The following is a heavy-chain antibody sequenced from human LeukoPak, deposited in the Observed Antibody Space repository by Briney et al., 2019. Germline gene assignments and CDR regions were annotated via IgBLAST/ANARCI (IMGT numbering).Heavy chain of an antibody. V-gene: IGHV4-34*01. J-gene: IGHJ4*02. CDR3: ARVVSGITIFGVVIAHFDY. CDR2: INHSGST. Sequence: SETLSLTRAVYGGSFSGYYWSWIRQPPGKGLEWIGEINHSGSTNYNPSLKSRVTISVDTSKNQFSLKLSSVTAADTAVYYCARVVSGITIFGVVIAHFDYWGQGTLVTVSS. D-gene: IGHD3-3*01. CDR1: GGSFSGYY.